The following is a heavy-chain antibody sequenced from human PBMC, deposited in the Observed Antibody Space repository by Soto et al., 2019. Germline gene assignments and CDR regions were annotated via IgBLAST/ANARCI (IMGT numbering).Heavy chain of an antibody. CDR3: ASQAYDFWSGYPTLYPYYYYGMDV. V-gene: IGHV1-3*01. J-gene: IGHJ6*02. D-gene: IGHD3-3*01. CDR2: INAGNGNT. CDR1: GYTFTSYA. Sequence: ASVKVSCKASGYTFTSYAMHWVRQAPGQRLEWMGWINAGNGNTKYSQKFQGRVTITRDTSASTAYMELSSLRSEDTAVYYCASQAYDFWSGYPTLYPYYYYGMDVWGQGTTVTVSS.